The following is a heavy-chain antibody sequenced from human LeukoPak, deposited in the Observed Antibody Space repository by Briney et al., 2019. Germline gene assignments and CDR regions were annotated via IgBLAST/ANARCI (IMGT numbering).Heavy chain of an antibody. CDR1: GCTFSSYA. J-gene: IGHJ4*02. V-gene: IGHV1-69*04. CDR2: IIPILGIT. D-gene: IGHD1-1*01. Sequence: ASLKLSCKASGCTFSSYAISWVRQAPGQGLEWMGSIIPILGITNYAHNFQGRVTITADKSTSTAYMELSSLRSEDTAVYYCARDPGLPSTTEFDYWGQGTLVTVSS. CDR3: ARDPGLPSTTEFDY.